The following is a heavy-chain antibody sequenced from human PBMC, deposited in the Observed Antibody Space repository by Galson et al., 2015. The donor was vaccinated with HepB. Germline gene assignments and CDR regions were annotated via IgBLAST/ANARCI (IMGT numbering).Heavy chain of an antibody. CDR1: GFTFSSYA. J-gene: IGHJ4*02. V-gene: IGHV3-23*01. CDR2: ISGSGGST. CDR3: AKGVLYSYGPYYFDY. D-gene: IGHD5-18*01. Sequence: SLRLSCAASGFTFSSYAMSWVRQAPGKGLEWVSAISGSGGSTYYADSVKGRFTISRDNSKNTLYLQMNSLRAEDTAVYYCAKGVLYSYGPYYFDYWGQGTLVTVSS.